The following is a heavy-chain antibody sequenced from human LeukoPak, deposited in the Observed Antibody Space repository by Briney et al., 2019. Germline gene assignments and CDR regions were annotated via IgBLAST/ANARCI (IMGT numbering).Heavy chain of an antibody. CDR3: ARDETAARPPYYYYYMDV. Sequence: PGGSLRLSCAASGFTVSSNYMSWVRQAPGKGLEWVSVIYSGGSTYYADSVKGRFTISRDNAKNSLYLQMNSLRAEDTAVYYCARDETAARPPYYYYYMDVWGKGTTVTVSS. V-gene: IGHV3-53*01. J-gene: IGHJ6*03. CDR1: GFTVSSNY. D-gene: IGHD6-6*01. CDR2: IYSGGST.